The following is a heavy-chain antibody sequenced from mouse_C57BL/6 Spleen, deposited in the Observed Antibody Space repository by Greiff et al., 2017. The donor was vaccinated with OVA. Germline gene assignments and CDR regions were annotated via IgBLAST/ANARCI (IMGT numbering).Heavy chain of an antibody. V-gene: IGHV5-6*01. CDR1: GFTFSSYG. J-gene: IGHJ2*01. Sequence: EVKLMESGGDLVKPGGSLKLSCAASGFTFSSYGMSWVRQTPDKRLEWVATISSGGSYTYYPDSVKGRFTISRDNAKNTLYLQRSSLKSEDTAMYDCARLYGTGGKNYFDYWGQGTTLTVSS. D-gene: IGHD2-10*02. CDR2: ISSGGSYT. CDR3: ARLYGTGGKNYFDY.